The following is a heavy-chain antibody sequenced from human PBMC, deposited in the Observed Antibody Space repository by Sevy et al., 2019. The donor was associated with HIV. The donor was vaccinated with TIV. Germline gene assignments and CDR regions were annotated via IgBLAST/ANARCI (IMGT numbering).Heavy chain of an antibody. V-gene: IGHV3-7*03. D-gene: IGHD2-2*01. J-gene: IGHJ6*02. CDR3: ARDCSSTRCLWGLDV. CDR1: GFTFSNYW. CDR2: IKRDGSEK. Sequence: GGSLRLSCEASGFTFSNYWMSWVRQAPGKGLEWVVNIKRDGSEKYYVASVKGRFTISRDNAKNSLYLQMNSLTTEDTAVYYCARDCSSTRCLWGLDVWGQGTTVTVSS.